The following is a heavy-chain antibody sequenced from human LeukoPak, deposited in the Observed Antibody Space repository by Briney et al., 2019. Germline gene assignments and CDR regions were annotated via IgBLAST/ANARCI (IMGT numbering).Heavy chain of an antibody. CDR3: ARHSGGSNSYYFDY. CDR2: IIPIFGTA. D-gene: IGHD2-15*01. Sequence: ASVKVSCKASGGTFSSYAISWVRQAPGQGLEWMGGIIPIFGTANYAQKFQGRVTITTDESTSTPYMELSSLRSEDTAVYYCARHSGGSNSYYFDYWGQGTLVTVSS. J-gene: IGHJ4*02. CDR1: GGTFSSYA. V-gene: IGHV1-69*05.